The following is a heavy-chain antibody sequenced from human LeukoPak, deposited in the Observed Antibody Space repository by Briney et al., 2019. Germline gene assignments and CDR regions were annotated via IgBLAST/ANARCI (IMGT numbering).Heavy chain of an antibody. V-gene: IGHV4-4*07. CDR1: GGSISSYY. CDR2: IYTSGST. D-gene: IGHD7-27*01. J-gene: IGHJ5*02. CDR3: ARDREAVANWGYDWFDP. Sequence: PSETLSLTCTVSGGSISSYYWSWLRQPAGKGLEWIGRIYTSGSTNYNPYLTSRVTMSVDTSKNQFSLKLSSVTAADTAVYYCARDREAVANWGYDWFDPWGQGTLVTVSS.